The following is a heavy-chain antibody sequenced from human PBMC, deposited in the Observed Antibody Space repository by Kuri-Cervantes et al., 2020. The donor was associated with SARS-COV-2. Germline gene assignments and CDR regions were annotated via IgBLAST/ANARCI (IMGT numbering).Heavy chain of an antibody. J-gene: IGHJ4*02. V-gene: IGHV3-30*02. CDR2: IRYDGSNK. CDR1: GFTFSSYG. CDR3: TRESYNWNVGFDY. Sequence: GESLKISCAASGFTFSSYGMHWVRQAPGKGLEWVAFIRYDGSNKYYADSVRGRFTISRDNYKNTVYLQMNSLRVEDTAVYYCTRESYNWNVGFDYWGQGTLVTVSS. D-gene: IGHD1-20*01.